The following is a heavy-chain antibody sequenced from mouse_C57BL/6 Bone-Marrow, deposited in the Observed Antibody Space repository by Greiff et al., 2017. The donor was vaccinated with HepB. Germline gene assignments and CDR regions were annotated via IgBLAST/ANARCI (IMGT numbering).Heavy chain of an antibody. CDR2: IRNKANGYTT. D-gene: IGHD4-1*01. J-gene: IGHJ3*01. V-gene: IGHV7-3*01. Sequence: EVQRVESGGGLVQPGGSLSLSCAASGFTFTDYYMSWVRQPPGKALEWLGFIRNKANGYTTEYSASVKGRFTISRDNSQSILYLQMNALRAEDSATYYCARSELDLFAYWGQGTLVTVSA. CDR1: GFTFTDYY. CDR3: ARSELDLFAY.